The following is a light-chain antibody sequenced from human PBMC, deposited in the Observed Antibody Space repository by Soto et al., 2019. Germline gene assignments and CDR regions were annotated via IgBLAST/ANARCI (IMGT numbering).Light chain of an antibody. CDR1: QSVRSSY. Sequence: EIELTQSPGTLSLSPWERAALXRRPSQSVRSSYFAWYQQKPGQAPRLLIFGASTRAPGIPDRFSGSGSGTDFTLTISKLEPEDFALFYCQQYGNSPLTFGGGTKVDIK. J-gene: IGKJ4*01. CDR3: QQYGNSPLT. V-gene: IGKV3-20*01. CDR2: GAS.